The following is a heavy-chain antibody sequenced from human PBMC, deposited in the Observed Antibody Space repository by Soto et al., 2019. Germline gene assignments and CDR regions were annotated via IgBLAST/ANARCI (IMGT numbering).Heavy chain of an antibody. CDR3: AREILGELYAARDY. D-gene: IGHD3-10*01. Sequence: QVQLVESGGGVVQPGRSLRLSCAASGFTFSSYGMHWVRQAPGKGLEWVAVIWYDGSNKYYADSVKGRFTISRDNSKNTLYLQMNSLRAEDTAVYYCAREILGELYAARDYWGQGTLVTVSS. V-gene: IGHV3-33*01. J-gene: IGHJ4*02. CDR1: GFTFSSYG. CDR2: IWYDGSNK.